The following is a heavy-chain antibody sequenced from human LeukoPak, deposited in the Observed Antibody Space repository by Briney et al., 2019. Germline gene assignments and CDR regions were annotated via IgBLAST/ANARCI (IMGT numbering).Heavy chain of an antibody. Sequence: GGSLRLSCAASGFPFTSSAVSWVRQAPGKGLEWVSIIGGISGNTYYTDSVKGRFTISRDNSKNTLYLQMNSLRAEDTALYYCARGKSTYHFDYWGQGTLVTVSS. CDR1: GFPFTSSA. J-gene: IGHJ4*02. CDR3: ARGKSTYHFDY. V-gene: IGHV3-23*01. D-gene: IGHD2/OR15-2a*01. CDR2: IGGISGNT.